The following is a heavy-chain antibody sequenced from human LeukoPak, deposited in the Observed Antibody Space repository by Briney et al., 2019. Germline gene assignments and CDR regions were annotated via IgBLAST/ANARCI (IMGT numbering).Heavy chain of an antibody. CDR2: ISPTRGAT. CDR3: VTCLGGDGRSANCQNFDY. J-gene: IGHJ4*02. CDR1: GYSFTAYY. V-gene: IGHV1-2*02. Sequence: ASVTVSCKASGYSFTAYYMHWVRRAPGQGLEWMGWISPTRGATNFAQKFQDGVTMNGDASVSTAYIELRSLTCGDTAGYYCVTCLGGDGRSANCQNFDYWGQGTLVIVSS. D-gene: IGHD2-2*01.